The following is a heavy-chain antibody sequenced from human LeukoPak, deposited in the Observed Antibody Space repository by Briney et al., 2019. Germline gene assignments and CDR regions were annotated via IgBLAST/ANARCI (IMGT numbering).Heavy chain of an antibody. J-gene: IGHJ4*02. Sequence: ASVKVSCKTPGYTFTGYYVHWVRQAPGQGLEWMGWINPNSGGTNYAQKFQGRVTMTRDTSISTAYMELSRLRSDDTAVYYCTRATIFGVVIIPDFDYWGQGTLVTVSS. CDR3: TRATIFGVVIIPDFDY. V-gene: IGHV1-2*02. CDR1: GYTFTGYY. CDR2: INPNSGGT. D-gene: IGHD3-3*01.